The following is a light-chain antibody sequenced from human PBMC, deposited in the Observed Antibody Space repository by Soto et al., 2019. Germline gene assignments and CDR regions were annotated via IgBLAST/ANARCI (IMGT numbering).Light chain of an antibody. CDR3: QQYDNYKPLT. J-gene: IGKJ4*01. CDR2: DAS. V-gene: IGKV1-5*01. Sequence: DIQMTQSPSTLSASVGDRVTITCRASQSISTWLAWYQQKPGKAPKLLIFDASSLESATPSRFSGRRSGTQFTLTINGLQPDDFATYYCQQYDNYKPLTFGGGTKVDI. CDR1: QSISTW.